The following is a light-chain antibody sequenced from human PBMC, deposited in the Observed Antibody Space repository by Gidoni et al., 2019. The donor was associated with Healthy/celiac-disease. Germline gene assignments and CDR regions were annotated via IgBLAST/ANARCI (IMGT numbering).Light chain of an antibody. CDR3: QQYNNWPPEKLT. CDR2: GAS. V-gene: IGKV3-15*01. J-gene: IGKJ4*01. Sequence: EIVMPQSPATLSVSPGERATLSGRASQSVSSNLAWYQQKPGQAPRLLIYGASTRATGIPARFSGSGSGTEFTLTISSLQSEDFAVYYCQQYNNWPPEKLTFGGXTKVEIK. CDR1: QSVSSN.